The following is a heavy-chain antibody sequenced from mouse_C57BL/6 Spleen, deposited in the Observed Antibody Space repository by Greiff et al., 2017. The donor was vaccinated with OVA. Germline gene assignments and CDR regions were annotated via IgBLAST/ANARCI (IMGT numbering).Heavy chain of an antibody. CDR3: ARPYYYGSSYGYFDV. Sequence: EVQLQESGPELVKPGASVKIPCKASGYTFTDYNMDWVKQSHGKSLEWIGDINPNNGGTIYNQKFKGQATLTVDKSSSTAYMELRSLTSEDTAVYYCARPYYYGSSYGYFDVWGTGTTVTVSS. CDR2: INPNNGGT. D-gene: IGHD1-1*01. J-gene: IGHJ1*03. CDR1: GYTFTDYN. V-gene: IGHV1-18*01.